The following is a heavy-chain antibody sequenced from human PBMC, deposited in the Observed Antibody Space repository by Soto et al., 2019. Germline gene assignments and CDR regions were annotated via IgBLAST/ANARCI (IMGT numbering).Heavy chain of an antibody. Sequence: ASVKVSCKASGYTLSGYYVHWVRQAPGQGLEWMGWINPNSGGTNIAQKFQGRVTVTRDTSIATLNMELSRLRSDDTAVYYCARSALVLRVYSPTTDWFDPWGQGTLVTVSS. V-gene: IGHV1-2*02. CDR1: GYTLSGYY. D-gene: IGHD2-8*01. J-gene: IGHJ5*02. CDR2: INPNSGGT. CDR3: ARSALVLRVYSPTTDWFDP.